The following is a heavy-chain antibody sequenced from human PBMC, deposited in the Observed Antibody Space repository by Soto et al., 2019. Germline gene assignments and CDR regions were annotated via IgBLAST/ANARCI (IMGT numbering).Heavy chain of an antibody. Sequence: SVKVSCKASGGTFSSYAISWVRQAPGQGLEWMGGIIPIFGTANYAQKFQGRVTITADESTSTAYMELSSLRSEDTAVYYCACTRGITGTTLTDYWGQGTLVTVSS. CDR3: ACTRGITGTTLTDY. CDR2: IIPIFGTA. J-gene: IGHJ4*02. D-gene: IGHD1-20*01. CDR1: GGTFSSYA. V-gene: IGHV1-69*13.